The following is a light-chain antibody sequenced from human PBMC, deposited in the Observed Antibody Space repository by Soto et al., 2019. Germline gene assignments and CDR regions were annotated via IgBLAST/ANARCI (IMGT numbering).Light chain of an antibody. CDR2: DAS. V-gene: IGKV3D-20*02. Sequence: LSQWAATGALVLTETGTPTSRASQSVSNYVAWYQQTSGQAPRLLIYDASSRATGIPDRFSGCGSGTEFTLSIISLEHEDFAVYYCQYYVMRPFTCGRGAKGDI. J-gene: IGKJ3*01. CDR3: QYYVMRPFT. CDR1: QSVSNY.